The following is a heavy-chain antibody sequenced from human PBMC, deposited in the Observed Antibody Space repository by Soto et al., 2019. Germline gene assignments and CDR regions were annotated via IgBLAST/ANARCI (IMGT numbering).Heavy chain of an antibody. CDR1: GGSISSDDYY. J-gene: IGHJ6*02. D-gene: IGHD3-16*01. CDR2: IYYRGNT. V-gene: IGHV4-31*03. Sequence: SETLSLTCTVSGGSISSDDYYWNWIRQRPGKGLEWIGNIYYRGNTNYNPSLKSRIIMSMDMSENQFSLKLTSVTAADTAVYYCARGWDYYGIDVWGQGTTVTVSS. CDR3: ARGWDYYGIDV.